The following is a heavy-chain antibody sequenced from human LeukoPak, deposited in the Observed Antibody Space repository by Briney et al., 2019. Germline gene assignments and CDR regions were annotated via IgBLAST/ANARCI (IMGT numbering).Heavy chain of an antibody. J-gene: IGHJ4*02. CDR2: IEQDGSEK. CDR1: GFTFSSYW. D-gene: IGHD1-26*01. Sequence: GGSLRLSCAASGFTFSSYWMSWVRQAPGKGLEWVANIEQDGSEKYYVDPVKGRFTISRDNAKNSLYLQMNSLRAEDTAVYYCAREGPGIVGATIWLWGQGTLVTVSS. V-gene: IGHV3-7*01. CDR3: AREGPGIVGATIWL.